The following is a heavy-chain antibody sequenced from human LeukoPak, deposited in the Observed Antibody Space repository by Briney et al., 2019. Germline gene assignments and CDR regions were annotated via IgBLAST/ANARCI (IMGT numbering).Heavy chain of an antibody. Sequence: ASVTVSFKSSGYTFTSYYMHWVRQPPGQGLEWMGIINPSGGSTSYAQKFQGRVTMTRDTSTSTVYMELSRLRSEDTAVYYCAREVGDMYSSGWYVGYWGQGTLVTVSS. J-gene: IGHJ4*02. CDR2: INPSGGST. D-gene: IGHD6-19*01. CDR3: AREVGDMYSSGWYVGY. CDR1: GYTFTSYY. V-gene: IGHV1-46*01.